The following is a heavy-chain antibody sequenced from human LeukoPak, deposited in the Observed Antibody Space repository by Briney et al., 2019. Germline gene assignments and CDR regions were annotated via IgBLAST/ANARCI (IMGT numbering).Heavy chain of an antibody. Sequence: PGGSLRLSCAASGFSFSTYDMSWVRHTPGKGLEWVSTISASGGTTYYADSVKGRFTISRDNSKNTLYLQMNSLRAEDTAVYYCAKGSRGYYYYYGMDVWGQGTTVTVSS. CDR1: GFSFSTYD. CDR2: ISASGGTT. J-gene: IGHJ6*02. D-gene: IGHD3-10*01. V-gene: IGHV3-23*01. CDR3: AKGSRGYYYYYGMDV.